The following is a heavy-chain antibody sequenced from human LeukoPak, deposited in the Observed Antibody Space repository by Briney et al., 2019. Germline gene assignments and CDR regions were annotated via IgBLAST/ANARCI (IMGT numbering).Heavy chain of an antibody. D-gene: IGHD3-22*01. CDR1: GGSISSYY. CDR3: ARGYDSSGYGTSGGSDY. Sequence: PSETLSLTCTVSGGSISSYYWSWIRQPPGKGLKWIGYIYYSGSTNYNPSLKSRVTISVDTSKNQFSLKLSSVTAADTAVYYCARGYDSSGYGTSGGSDYWGQGTLVTVSS. V-gene: IGHV4-59*01. J-gene: IGHJ4*02. CDR2: IYYSGST.